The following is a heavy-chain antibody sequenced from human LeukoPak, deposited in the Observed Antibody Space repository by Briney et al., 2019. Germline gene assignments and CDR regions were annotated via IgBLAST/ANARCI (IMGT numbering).Heavy chain of an antibody. Sequence: GGSLRLSCAASGFACSDYYMSWIRQAPGKGLEWIAVIYSGGSTFHADSVKGRFIISRDNSKNTLYLQMNSLRVEDTAVYYCATGTHPGNWGQGTLVTVSS. V-gene: IGHV3-66*01. CDR1: GFACSDYY. J-gene: IGHJ4*02. CDR3: ATGTHPGN. D-gene: IGHD1-14*01. CDR2: IYSGGST.